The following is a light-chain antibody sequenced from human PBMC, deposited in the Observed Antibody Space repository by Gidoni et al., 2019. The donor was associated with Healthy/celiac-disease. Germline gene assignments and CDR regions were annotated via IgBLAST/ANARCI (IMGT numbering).Light chain of an antibody. J-gene: IGKJ5*01. Sequence: DIVMTQSPLSLPVTPGEPASISCRSSQSLLHSNGYNYLDWYLQKPGQSPQLLIYLGSNRASGVPDRFSGSGSGTDFTLKISRVEAEDVGVYYCMQALQTPFLITFGQGTRLEIK. CDR2: LGS. V-gene: IGKV2-28*01. CDR3: MQALQTPFLIT. CDR1: QSLLHSNGYNY.